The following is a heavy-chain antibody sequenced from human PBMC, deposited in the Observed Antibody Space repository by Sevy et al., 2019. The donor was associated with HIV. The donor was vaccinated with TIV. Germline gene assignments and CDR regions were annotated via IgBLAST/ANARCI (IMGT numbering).Heavy chain of an antibody. CDR2: ISPTGGTT. CDR3: AKDLEQQLGPDY. J-gene: IGHJ4*02. V-gene: IGHV3-23*01. D-gene: IGHD6-13*01. Sequence: GGSLRLSCAASGFTFSSYDMSWVRQAPGKGLEWVSGISPTGGTTHYAESVKGRFIISRDNPKKTLFLQMNSLRAEDTALYYCAKDLEQQLGPDYWGQGTQVTVSS. CDR1: GFTFSSYD.